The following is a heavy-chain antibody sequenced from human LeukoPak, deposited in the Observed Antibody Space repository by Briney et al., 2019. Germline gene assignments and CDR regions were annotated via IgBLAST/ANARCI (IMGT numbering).Heavy chain of an antibody. CDR1: GGSFSGYY. Sequence: KPSETLSLTCAVYGGSFSGYYWSWIRQPPGKGLEWIGEINHSGSTNYNPSLKSRVTISVDTSKNQFSLKLSSVTAADTAVYYCARGRGGYAKWFDPWGQGTLVTVSS. V-gene: IGHV4-34*01. D-gene: IGHD5-12*01. CDR3: ARGRGGYAKWFDP. J-gene: IGHJ5*02. CDR2: INHSGST.